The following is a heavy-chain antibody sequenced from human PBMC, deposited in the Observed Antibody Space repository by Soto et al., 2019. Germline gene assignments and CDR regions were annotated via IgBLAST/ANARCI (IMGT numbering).Heavy chain of an antibody. J-gene: IGHJ6*02. Sequence: LRLSCAASGFTFSDHYMDWVRQAPGKGLEWVGRTRNKANSYTTEYAASVKGRFTISRDDSKNSLYLQMNSLKTEDTAVYYCARGGYCSSTSCHSDYYGMDVWGQGTTVTVSS. D-gene: IGHD2-2*02. V-gene: IGHV3-72*01. CDR2: TRNKANSYTT. CDR3: ARGGYCSSTSCHSDYYGMDV. CDR1: GFTFSDHY.